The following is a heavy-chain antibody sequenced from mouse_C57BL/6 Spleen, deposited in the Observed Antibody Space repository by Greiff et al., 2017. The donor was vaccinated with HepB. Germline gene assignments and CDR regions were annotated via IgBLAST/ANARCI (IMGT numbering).Heavy chain of an antibody. D-gene: IGHD2-3*01. Sequence: SGTVLARPGASVKMSCKTSGYTFTSYWMHWVKQRPGQGLEWIGAIYPGNSDTSYNQKFKGKAKLTAVTSASTAYMELSSLTNEDSAVYYCTRGAAYDGYSSFAYWGQGTLVTVSA. J-gene: IGHJ3*01. V-gene: IGHV1-5*01. CDR2: IYPGNSDT. CDR1: GYTFTSYW. CDR3: TRGAAYDGYSSFAY.